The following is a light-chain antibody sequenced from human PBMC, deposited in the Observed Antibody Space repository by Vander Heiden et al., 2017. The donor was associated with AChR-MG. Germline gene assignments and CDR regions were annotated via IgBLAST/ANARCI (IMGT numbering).Light chain of an antibody. CDR3: SAYTSSSTVV. CDR2: DVS. CDR1: SSDVGDYNY. J-gene: IGLJ2*01. V-gene: IGLV2-14*03. Sequence: SALTQPASVPGSPGQSITIACTETSSDVGDYNYVTWYQQHPGKAPKLMIYDVSNRPSGVSNRFSGSKSGNTASLTISGLQAEDEADYYCSAYTSSSTVVFGGGTKLTVL.